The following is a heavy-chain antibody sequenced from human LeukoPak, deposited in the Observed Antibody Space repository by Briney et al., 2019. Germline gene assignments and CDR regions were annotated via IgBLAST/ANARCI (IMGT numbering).Heavy chain of an antibody. CDR1: GGTFSSYT. V-gene: IGHV1-69*02. CDR2: IIPILGIA. Sequence: GASVKVSCKASGGTFSSYTISWVRQAPGQGLEWMGRIIPILGIANYAQKFQGRVTITADKSTSTAYMELSSLRSEDTAVYYCARVLGLAGANKGEYYFYHWGQGTLVTVSS. D-gene: IGHD1-26*01. J-gene: IGHJ4*02. CDR3: ARVLGLAGANKGEYYFYH.